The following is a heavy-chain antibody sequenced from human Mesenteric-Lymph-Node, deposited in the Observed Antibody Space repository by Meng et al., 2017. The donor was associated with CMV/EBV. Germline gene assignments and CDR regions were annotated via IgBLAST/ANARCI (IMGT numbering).Heavy chain of an antibody. CDR1: GYTFNAYG. D-gene: IGHD1-26*01. J-gene: IGHJ4*02. V-gene: IGHV1-18*01. Sequence: ASGYTFNAYGISWVRQAPGQGLEWMGWISPYNGNTNYPQKLQGRVTMTADTSTSTAYMELRSPRSGDTAVYYCARGSVIVGASDFDYWGQGTLVTVSS. CDR3: ARGSVIVGASDFDY. CDR2: ISPYNGNT.